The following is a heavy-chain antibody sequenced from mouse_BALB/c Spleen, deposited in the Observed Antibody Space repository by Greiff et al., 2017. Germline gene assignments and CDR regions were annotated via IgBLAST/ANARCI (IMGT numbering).Heavy chain of an antibody. CDR1: GFTFSSFG. D-gene: IGHD1-1*01. J-gene: IGHJ4*01. V-gene: IGHV5-17*02. CDR3: ARITTVVAPMDY. Sequence: DVMLVESGGGLVKPGGSLKLSCAASGFTFSSFGMHWVRQAPEKGLEWVAYISSGSSTIYYADTVKGRFTISRDNPKNTLFLQMTSLRSEDTAMYYCARITTVVAPMDYWGQGTSVTVSS. CDR2: ISSGSSTI.